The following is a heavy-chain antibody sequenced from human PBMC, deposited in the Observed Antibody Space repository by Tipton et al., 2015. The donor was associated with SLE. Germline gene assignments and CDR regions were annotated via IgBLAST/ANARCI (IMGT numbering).Heavy chain of an antibody. CDR3: ARGSSGYQHVDY. CDR2: IYYSGNT. CDR1: GGSISSGGYY. J-gene: IGHJ4*02. V-gene: IGHV4-31*03. Sequence: TLSLTCTVSGGSISSGGYYWSWIRQHPGKGLEWIGYIYYSGNTFYNPSLKSRVTISLDTSKNQFSLNLKSVTAADTAVYYCARGSSGYQHVDYWGQGTLVTVSS. D-gene: IGHD3-22*01.